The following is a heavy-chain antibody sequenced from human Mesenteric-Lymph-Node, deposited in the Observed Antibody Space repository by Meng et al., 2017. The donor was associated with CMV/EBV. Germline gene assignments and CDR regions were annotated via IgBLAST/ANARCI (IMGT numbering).Heavy chain of an antibody. V-gene: IGHV4-39*07. J-gene: IGHJ5*02. Sequence: GSLRLSCTVSGGSISSSSYYWGWIRQPPGKGLEWIGSIYYSGSTYYNPSLKSRVTISVDTSKNQFSLKPSSVTAADTAVYYCAIYHANFQFDPWGQGTLVTVSS. D-gene: IGHD2-2*02. CDR3: AIYHANFQFDP. CDR1: GGSISSSSYY. CDR2: IYYSGST.